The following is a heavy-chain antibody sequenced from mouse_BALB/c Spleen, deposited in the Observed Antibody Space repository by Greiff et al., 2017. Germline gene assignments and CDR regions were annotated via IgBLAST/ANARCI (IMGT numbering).Heavy chain of an antibody. V-gene: IGHV1S81*02. CDR2: INPSNGGT. CDR1: GYTFTSYY. Sequence: VQLQQPGAELVKPGASVKLSCKASGYTFTSYYMYWVKQRPGQGLEWIGGINPSNGGTNFNEKFKSKATLTVDKSSSTAYMQLSSLTSEDSAVYYCTIYYGNYYAMDYWGQGTSVTVSS. CDR3: TIYYGNYYAMDY. D-gene: IGHD2-1*01. J-gene: IGHJ4*01.